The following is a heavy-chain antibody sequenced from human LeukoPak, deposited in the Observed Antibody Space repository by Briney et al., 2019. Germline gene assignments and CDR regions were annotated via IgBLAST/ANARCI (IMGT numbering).Heavy chain of an antibody. D-gene: IGHD2-2*01. Sequence: GGSLRLSCAASGFTFSSYSMNWVRQAPGKGLEWVSSISGSSSCIYYADSMKGRFTISRDNAKNSLYLQMNSLRAEDTAVYYCARATHSSTSSFPDYWGPGTLVTVSS. J-gene: IGHJ4*02. CDR1: GFTFSSYS. CDR3: ARATHSSTSSFPDY. CDR2: ISGSSSCI. V-gene: IGHV3-21*01.